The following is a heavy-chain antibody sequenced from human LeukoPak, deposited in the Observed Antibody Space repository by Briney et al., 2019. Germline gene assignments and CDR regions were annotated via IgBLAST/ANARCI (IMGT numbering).Heavy chain of an antibody. V-gene: IGHV4-34*01. CDR3: ARASPSRERRQIGY. Sequence: PSETLSLTCAVYGGSFSGYYWSWIRQPPGKGLEWIGEINHSGSTNYNPSLKSRVTISVDTSKNQFSLKLSSVTAADTAVYYCARASPSRERRQIGYWGQGTLVTVSS. CDR1: GGSFSGYY. J-gene: IGHJ4*02. D-gene: IGHD3-16*01. CDR2: INHSGST.